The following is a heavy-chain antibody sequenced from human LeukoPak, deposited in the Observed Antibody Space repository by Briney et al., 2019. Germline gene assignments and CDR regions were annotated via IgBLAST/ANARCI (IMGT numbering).Heavy chain of an antibody. Sequence: GGSLRLSCAASGFTVSSNYMSWVRQAPGKGLDWVSVIYSGGSTYYADSVKGRFTISRDNSKNPLYLQMNSLRAEDTAVYYCARERWLALDYWGQGTLVTVSS. J-gene: IGHJ4*02. CDR2: IYSGGST. D-gene: IGHD6-19*01. V-gene: IGHV3-53*01. CDR1: GFTVSSNY. CDR3: ARERWLALDY.